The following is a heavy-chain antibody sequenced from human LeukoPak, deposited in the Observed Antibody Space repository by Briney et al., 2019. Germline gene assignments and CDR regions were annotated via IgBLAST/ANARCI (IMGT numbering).Heavy chain of an antibody. Sequence: GGSLRLSCAASGFTFSSYGMHWVRQAPGQGLEWMGWINPNSGGTNYAQKFQGRVTMTRDTSISTAYMELGRLRSDDTAVYYCAGVYYYGSGSYYYYYYGMDVWGQGTTVTVSS. D-gene: IGHD3-10*01. CDR1: GFTFSSYG. CDR2: INPNSGGT. V-gene: IGHV1-2*02. J-gene: IGHJ6*02. CDR3: AGVYYYGSGSYYYYYYGMDV.